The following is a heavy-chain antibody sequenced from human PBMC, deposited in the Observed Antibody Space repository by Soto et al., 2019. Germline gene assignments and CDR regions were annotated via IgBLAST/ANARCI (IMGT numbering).Heavy chain of an antibody. Sequence: ASVKVSCKTSGGTFSSYAISWVRQAPGQGLEWMGGIIPIFGTANDAQKFQGRVTITADESTSTAYMELSSLRSEDTVVYYCARPPPLSGDAFDIWGQGTMVTVSS. CDR1: GGTFSSYA. CDR2: IIPIFGTA. V-gene: IGHV1-69*13. J-gene: IGHJ3*02. D-gene: IGHD7-27*01. CDR3: ARPPPLSGDAFDI.